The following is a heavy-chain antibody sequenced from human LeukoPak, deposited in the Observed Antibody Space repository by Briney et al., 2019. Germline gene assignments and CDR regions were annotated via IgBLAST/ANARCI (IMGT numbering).Heavy chain of an antibody. V-gene: IGHV1-8*01. CDR2: MNPNSGNT. J-gene: IGHJ4*02. Sequence: ASVKVSCKASGYTFTSYDINWVRQATGQGLEWMGWMNPNSGNTGYAQKFQGRVTMTRNTSISTAYMELSSLRSEDTAVYYCARGLSRAPDYYDRSGYQDYWGQGTLVTVSS. CDR3: ARGLSRAPDYYDRSGYQDY. CDR1: GYTFTSYD. D-gene: IGHD3-22*01.